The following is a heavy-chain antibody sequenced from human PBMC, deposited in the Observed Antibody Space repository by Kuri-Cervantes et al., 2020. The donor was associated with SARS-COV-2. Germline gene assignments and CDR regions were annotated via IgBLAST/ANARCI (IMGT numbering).Heavy chain of an antibody. CDR3: ARHLGGYGDRGFDF. CDR1: GGSISTYSYY. D-gene: IGHD4-17*01. CDR2: LYYSGST. J-gene: IGHJ4*02. Sequence: SETLSLTCTVSGGSISTYSYYWGWIRQPPGKGLEWIGSLYYSGSTYYNPSLKSRVTISLDTSKNQFSLKLTSVTAADSAVYYCARHLGGYGDRGFDFWGQGTLVTVSS. V-gene: IGHV4-39*01.